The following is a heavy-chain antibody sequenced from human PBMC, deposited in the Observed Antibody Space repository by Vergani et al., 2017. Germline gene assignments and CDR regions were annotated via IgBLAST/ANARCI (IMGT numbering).Heavy chain of an antibody. D-gene: IGHD3-22*01. Sequence: QLQLQESGPGLVKPSETLSLTCTVSGGSISSSSYYWGWIRQPPGKGLEWIGSIYYSGSTYYKPSLKSRVTISVDTSKNQFSLKLSSVTAADTAVYYCARLSGRHYYDSPGGDYWGQGTLVTVSS. CDR3: ARLSGRHYYDSPGGDY. J-gene: IGHJ4*02. CDR2: IYYSGST. V-gene: IGHV4-39*01. CDR1: GGSISSSSYY.